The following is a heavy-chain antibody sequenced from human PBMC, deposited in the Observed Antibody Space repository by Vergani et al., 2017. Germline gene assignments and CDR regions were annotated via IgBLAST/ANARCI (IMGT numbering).Heavy chain of an antibody. J-gene: IGHJ4*02. CDR1: GFTFSNAW. CDR3: ASGGYDIPLDY. Sequence: VQLVESGGGLVKPGGSLRLSCAASGFTFSNAWMNWVRQAPGKGLEWVAVIWYDGSNKYYADSVKGRFTISRDNSKNTLYLQMNSLRAEDTAVYYCASGGYDIPLDYWGQGTLVTVSS. D-gene: IGHD5-12*01. CDR2: IWYDGSNK. V-gene: IGHV3-33*08.